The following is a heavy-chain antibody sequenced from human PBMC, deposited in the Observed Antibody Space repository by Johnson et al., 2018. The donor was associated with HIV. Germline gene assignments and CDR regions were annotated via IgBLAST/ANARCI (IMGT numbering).Heavy chain of an antibody. D-gene: IGHD3-10*01. V-gene: IGHV3-33*01. CDR1: GYSFRNSA. Sequence: QVQLVESGGGVVQPGRSLRLSCVASGYSFRNSAMHWVRQAPGKGLEWVATIWSDGTNKYYGDSVKGRFTVSRDSSKNTLVLQMTSLRVEDTAVYYCYGYYDAFDIWGQGTMVSVSS. J-gene: IGHJ3*02. CDR2: IWSDGTNK. CDR3: YGYYDAFDI.